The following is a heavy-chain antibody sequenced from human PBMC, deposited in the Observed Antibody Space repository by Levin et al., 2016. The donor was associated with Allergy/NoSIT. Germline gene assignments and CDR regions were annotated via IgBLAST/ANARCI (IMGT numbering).Heavy chain of an antibody. CDR3: ARGGGGAGLLTYYYYGMDV. CDR2: VNLSGGST. Sequence: WVRQAPGQGLQWMGIVNLSGGSTTYAQKFQGRVTMTRDTSTSTVYMELSSLRSEDTAVYYCARGGGGAGLLTYYYYGMDVWGQGTTVTVSS. J-gene: IGHJ6*02. D-gene: IGHD3-10*01. V-gene: IGHV1-46*01.